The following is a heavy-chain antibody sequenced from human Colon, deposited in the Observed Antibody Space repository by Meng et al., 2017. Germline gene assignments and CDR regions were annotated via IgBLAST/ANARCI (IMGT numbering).Heavy chain of an antibody. Sequence: QPPLQQPGPGLGKPSQTPPLTCAIPGDSVSSKTAVWNWIRQCPSRGLEWLGRTYYRAKWNHDYAESLRGRITINPDTSNNQISLQLNSVTPEDTAVYYCTRGLEFYRFDHWGQGALVTVSS. CDR3: TRGLEFYRFDH. CDR1: GDSVSSKTAV. D-gene: IGHD3-16*02. V-gene: IGHV6-1*01. J-gene: IGHJ4*02. CDR2: TYYRAKWNH.